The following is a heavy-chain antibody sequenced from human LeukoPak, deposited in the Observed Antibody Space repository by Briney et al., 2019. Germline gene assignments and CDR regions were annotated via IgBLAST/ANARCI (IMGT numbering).Heavy chain of an antibody. CDR2: IFHSGST. CDR3: ASRKTGEVDY. Sequence: PSGTLSLTCAVSGDSMSDSKWWTWVRQPPGEGLEWIGEIFHSGSTNYNPALKTRVTMSVDKSMYQFSLKLTSVTAADTAVYYCASRKTGEVDYWGQGILVTVSS. J-gene: IGHJ4*02. CDR1: GDSMSDSKW. V-gene: IGHV4-4*02. D-gene: IGHD7-27*01.